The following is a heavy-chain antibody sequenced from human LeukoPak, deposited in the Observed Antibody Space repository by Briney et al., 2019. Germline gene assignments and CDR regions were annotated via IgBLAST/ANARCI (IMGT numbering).Heavy chain of an antibody. CDR3: ARVRDYYDSSNYSDY. V-gene: IGHV1-18*01. CDR1: GYTFTSYD. Sequence: GASVKVSCKASGYTFTSYDINWVRQAPGQGLEWMGWISAYNGNTKYVQKFQGRVTMTIDTSTTTAHMELRSLTSDDTAVYYCARVRDYYDSSNYSDYWGQGTLVTVSS. CDR2: ISAYNGNT. D-gene: IGHD3-22*01. J-gene: IGHJ4*02.